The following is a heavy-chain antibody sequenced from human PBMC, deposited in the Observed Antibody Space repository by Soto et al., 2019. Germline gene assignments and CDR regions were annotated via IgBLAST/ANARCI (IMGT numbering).Heavy chain of an antibody. D-gene: IGHD3-10*01. CDR2: IYSGGYT. CDR1: GFTVSNNY. Sequence: EVQLVESGGGLIQPGGSLRLSCAVSGFTVSNNYMSWVRQAPGKGLEGVSVIYSGGYTAYGDSVKGRFTISRDNSKNTPYLQKISRGADVAGRVYCAAARGGGGYWGQGTLVTVSS. V-gene: IGHV3-53*01. CDR3: AAARGGGGY. J-gene: IGHJ4*02.